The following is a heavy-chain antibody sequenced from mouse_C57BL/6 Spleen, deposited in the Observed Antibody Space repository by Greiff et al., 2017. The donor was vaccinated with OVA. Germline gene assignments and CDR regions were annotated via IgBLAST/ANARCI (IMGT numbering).Heavy chain of an antibody. CDR3: AELNYFDY. D-gene: IGHD4-1*01. CDR2: IYPGSGST. Sequence: QVQLQQPGAELVKPGASVQMSCKASGYTFTSYWLTWLKQRPGQGLEWIGDIYPGSGSTNYNEKFKSKATLTVDTSSSTVYMQLSSLTSEDSAGDYCAELNYFDYWGQGTTRTVSS. J-gene: IGHJ2*01. V-gene: IGHV1-55*01. CDR1: GYTFTSYW.